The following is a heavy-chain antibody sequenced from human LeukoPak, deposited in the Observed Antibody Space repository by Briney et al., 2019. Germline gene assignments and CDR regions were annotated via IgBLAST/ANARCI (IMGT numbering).Heavy chain of an antibody. CDR2: ISSSGSTI. J-gene: IGHJ4*02. V-gene: IGHV3-11*04. CDR3: ARSKIDY. D-gene: IGHD4-11*01. Sequence: LSLTCAVYGGSFSGYYWSWIRQPPGKGLEWVSYISSSGSTIYYADSVKGRFTISRDNAKNSLDLQMSSLNAEDTAVYYCARSKIDYWGQGTLVTVSS. CDR1: GGSFSGYY.